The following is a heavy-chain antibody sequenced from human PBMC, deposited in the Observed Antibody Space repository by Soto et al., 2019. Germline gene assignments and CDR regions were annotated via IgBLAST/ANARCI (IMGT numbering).Heavy chain of an antibody. CDR3: VRDSGWAFDI. J-gene: IGHJ3*02. V-gene: IGHV3-48*02. CDR1: GFSFSSYS. Sequence: EVQLVESGGGLVQPGQSLRVSCAASGFSFSSYSMNWVRQAPGKGLEWISYISSSKTYIWYADSVKGRVTISSDNAKNSLSLQMNSLRDEDTAVYYCVRDSGWAFDIWGLGTMVTVSS. D-gene: IGHD6-19*01. CDR2: ISSSKTYI.